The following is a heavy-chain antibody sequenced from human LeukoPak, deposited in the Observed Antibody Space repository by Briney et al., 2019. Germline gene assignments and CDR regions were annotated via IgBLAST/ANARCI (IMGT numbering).Heavy chain of an antibody. CDR2: TPSDLNVK. J-gene: IGHJ4*02. Sequence: GGSLRLSCAASGFTFRNYVIHWVRQAPGKGLEWVAVTPSDLNVKLYADSVRGRFTISRDNSRSTLYLQMNSLRPEDTAIYYCAREGYYGSGSPPSLYFDYWGQGTLVTVSS. CDR1: GFTFRNYV. D-gene: IGHD3-10*01. CDR3: AREGYYGSGSPPSLYFDY. V-gene: IGHV3-30-3*01.